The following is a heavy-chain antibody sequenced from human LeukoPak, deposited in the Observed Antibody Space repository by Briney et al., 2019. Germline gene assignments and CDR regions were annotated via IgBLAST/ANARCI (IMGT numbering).Heavy chain of an antibody. CDR1: GGSISSYY. D-gene: IGHD2-21*02. CDR2: IYSSGST. CDR3: ARFAYCGGHCWYYFDY. V-gene: IGHV4-59*01. J-gene: IGHJ4*02. Sequence: SETLSLTCTVSGGSISSYYWSWIRQPPGKGLEWIGYIYSSGSTNYNPSLKSRITISVDTSKNQFSLKLSSVTAADTAVYYRARFAYCGGHCWYYFDYWGQGSLVTVSS.